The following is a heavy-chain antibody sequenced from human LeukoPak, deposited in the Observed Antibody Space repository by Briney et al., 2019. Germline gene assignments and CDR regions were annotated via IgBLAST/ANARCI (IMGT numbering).Heavy chain of an antibody. CDR3: AGAGIGYCSSTSCSLAY. J-gene: IGHJ4*02. CDR1: GFTFSSYA. V-gene: IGHV3-23*01. CDR2: ISGSGSST. D-gene: IGHD2-2*01. Sequence: GGSLRLSCAASGFTFSSYAMSWVRQAPGKGLEWVSAISGSGSSTYYADSVKGRFTISRDNSKNTLYLQMNSLRAEDTAVYYCAGAGIGYCSSTSCSLAYWGQGTLVTVSS.